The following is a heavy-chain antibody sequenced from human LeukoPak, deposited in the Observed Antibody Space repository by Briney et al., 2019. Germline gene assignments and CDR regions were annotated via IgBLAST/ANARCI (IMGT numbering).Heavy chain of an antibody. V-gene: IGHV3-74*01. CDR3: ARGPNSNWSGLDF. J-gene: IGHJ4*02. CDR1: GFILNDYG. Sequence: GGSLRLSCAAYGFILNDYGMHWARQLPGKGLVWVSRISPTGSTTSYADSVKGRFTVSRDNATNTLYLQVNNLRAEDTAVYYCARGPNSNWSGLDFWGQGTLLTVSS. D-gene: IGHD6-6*01. CDR2: ISPTGSTT.